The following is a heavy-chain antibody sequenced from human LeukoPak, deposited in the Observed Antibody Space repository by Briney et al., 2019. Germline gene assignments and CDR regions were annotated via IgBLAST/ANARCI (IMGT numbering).Heavy chain of an antibody. CDR1: GYSISSGYY. CDR3: AGYCTNGVCYSYFQH. V-gene: IGHV4-38-2*01. CDR2: IYHSGST. Sequence: AETLSLTCAVSGYSISSGYYWGWIRQPPGKGLEWIGSIYHSGSTYYNPSLKSRVTIPVDTSKNQFSLKLSSVTTADTAVYYCAGYCTNGVCYSYFQHWGQGTLVTVSS. D-gene: IGHD2-8*01. J-gene: IGHJ1*01.